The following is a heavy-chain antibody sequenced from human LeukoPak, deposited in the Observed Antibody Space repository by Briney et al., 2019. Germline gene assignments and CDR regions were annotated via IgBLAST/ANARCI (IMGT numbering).Heavy chain of an antibody. CDR1: GYTFTSYY. CDR2: MNPNSGNT. CDR3: ARLRFLRGYSYGYYYFDY. Sequence: ASVKVSCKASGYTFTSYYMHWVRQATGQGLEWMGWMNPNSGNTGYARKFQGRVTMTRNTSISTAYMELSSLRSEDTAVYYCARLRFLRGYSYGYYYFDYWGQGTLVTVSS. V-gene: IGHV1-8*02. D-gene: IGHD5-18*01. J-gene: IGHJ4*02.